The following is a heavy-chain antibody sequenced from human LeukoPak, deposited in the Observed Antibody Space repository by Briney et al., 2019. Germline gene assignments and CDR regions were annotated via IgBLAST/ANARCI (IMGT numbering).Heavy chain of an antibody. D-gene: IGHD1-26*01. Sequence: GGSLRLSCAASGFTFSSYGMHWVRQAPGKGLEWVAVISYDGSNKYYADSVKGRFTISRDNSKNTLYLQMNSLRAEDTAVYYCAKDTVGATNGFDYWGQGTPVTVSS. J-gene: IGHJ4*02. V-gene: IGHV3-30*18. CDR1: GFTFSSYG. CDR3: AKDTVGATNGFDY. CDR2: ISYDGSNK.